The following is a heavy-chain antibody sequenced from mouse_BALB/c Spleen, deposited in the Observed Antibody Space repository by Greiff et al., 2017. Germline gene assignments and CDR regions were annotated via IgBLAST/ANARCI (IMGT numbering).Heavy chain of an antibody. Sequence: DVHLVESGAELVKPGASVKLSCTASGFNIKDTYMHWVKQRPEQGLEWIGRIDPANGNTKYDPKFQGKATITADTSSNTAYLQLSSLTSEDTAVYYCARDRSWFAYWGQGTLVTVSA. D-gene: IGHD2-14*01. J-gene: IGHJ3*01. CDR1: GFNIKDTY. CDR3: ARDRSWFAY. CDR2: IDPANGNT. V-gene: IGHV14-3*02.